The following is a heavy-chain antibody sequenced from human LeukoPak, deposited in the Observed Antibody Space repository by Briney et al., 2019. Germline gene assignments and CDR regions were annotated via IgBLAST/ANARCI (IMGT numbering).Heavy chain of an antibody. V-gene: IGHV1-2*02. Sequence: ASVKVSCKASGYTFTGYYMHWVRQAPGQGLEWMGWINPNSGGTNYAQKFQGRVTMTRDTSISTAYMELSRLRSDDTAVYYCARDSRAIFGVAYYFDYWGQGTLVTVSS. CDR2: INPNSGGT. CDR1: GYTFTGYY. D-gene: IGHD3-3*01. J-gene: IGHJ4*02. CDR3: ARDSRAIFGVAYYFDY.